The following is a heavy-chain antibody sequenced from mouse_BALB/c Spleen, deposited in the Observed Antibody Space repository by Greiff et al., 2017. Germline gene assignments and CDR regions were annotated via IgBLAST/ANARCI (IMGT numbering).Heavy chain of an antibody. CDR3: AQSSYYYGSSYIAY. CDR1: GFTFSSFG. J-gene: IGHJ3*01. V-gene: IGHV5-17*02. Sequence: EVKLMESGGGLVQPGGSRKLSCAASGFTFSSFGMHWVRQAPEKGLEWVAYISSGSSTIYYADTVKGRFTISRDNPKNTLFLQMTSLRSEDTAMYYCAQSSYYYGSSYIAYWGQGTLVTVSA. D-gene: IGHD1-1*01. CDR2: ISSGSSTI.